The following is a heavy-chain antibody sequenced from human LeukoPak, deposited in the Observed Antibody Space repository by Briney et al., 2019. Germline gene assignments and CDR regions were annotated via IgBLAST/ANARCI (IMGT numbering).Heavy chain of an antibody. J-gene: IGHJ3*02. CDR2: ISSSSSYI. Sequence: PGGSLRLSCAASGFTFSSYSMNWVRQAPGKGLEWVSSISSSSSYIYHADSVKGRFTISRDNAKNSLYLQMNSLRAEDTAVYYCARLRSRDGYAWYAFDIWGQGTMVTVSS. V-gene: IGHV3-21*01. D-gene: IGHD5-24*01. CDR1: GFTFSSYS. CDR3: ARLRSRDGYAWYAFDI.